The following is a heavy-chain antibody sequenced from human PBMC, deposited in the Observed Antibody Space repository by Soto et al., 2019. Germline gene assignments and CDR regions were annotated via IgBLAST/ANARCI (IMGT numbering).Heavy chain of an antibody. CDR2: IKQDGSEK. D-gene: IGHD6-13*01. CDR3: ASLIAAAGRKRYYFDY. V-gene: IGHV3-7*01. CDR1: GFTFSSYW. Sequence: GGSLRLSCAASGFTFSSYWMSWVRQAPGKGLEWVANIKQDGSEKYYVDSVKGRFTISRDNAKNSLYLQMNSLRAEDTAVYYCASLIAAAGRKRYYFDYWGQGTLVTVSS. J-gene: IGHJ4*02.